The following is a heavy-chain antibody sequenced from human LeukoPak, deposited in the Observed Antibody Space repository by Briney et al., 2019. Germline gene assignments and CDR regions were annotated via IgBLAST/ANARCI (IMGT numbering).Heavy chain of an antibody. CDR1: GFTFSSYG. D-gene: IGHD2-2*01. CDR3: GVVVVPAAEFDP. V-gene: IGHV3-30*02. Sequence: GGSLRLSSAASGFTFSSYGMHWVRQAPGKGLEWVAFIRYDGSNKYYADSVKGRFTISRDNSKNTLYLQMNSLRAEDTAVYYCGVVVVPAAEFDPWGQGTLVTVSS. CDR2: IRYDGSNK. J-gene: IGHJ5*02.